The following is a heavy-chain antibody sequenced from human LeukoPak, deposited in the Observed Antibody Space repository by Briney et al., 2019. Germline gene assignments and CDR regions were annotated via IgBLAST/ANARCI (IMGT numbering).Heavy chain of an antibody. CDR1: GYTFTSYG. Sequence: ASVKVSCKASGYTFTSYGISWVRQAPGQGLEWMGWISAYNGNTNYAQKLQGRVTMTTDTSTNTAYMELRSLRSDDTAVYYCARERGATTVTTEGEWFDPWGQGTLVTVSS. J-gene: IGHJ5*02. D-gene: IGHD4-17*01. CDR2: ISAYNGNT. CDR3: ARERGATTVTTEGEWFDP. V-gene: IGHV1-18*01.